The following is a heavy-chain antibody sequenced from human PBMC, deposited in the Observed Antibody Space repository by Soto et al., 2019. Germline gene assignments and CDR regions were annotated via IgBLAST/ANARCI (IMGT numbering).Heavy chain of an antibody. J-gene: IGHJ5*02. CDR3: ARSYGDYAWLFDP. V-gene: IGHV4-31*03. CDR1: GASLTSGGYY. CDR2: IYYTGNT. Sequence: SETLSLTCTVSGASLTSGGYYWTWARQHPVKGLEWIGHIYYTGNTYYNPSLKSRLHISLDTSKNQFSLQLESVTAADTAIYYCARSYGDYAWLFDPWGQGTLVTVSS. D-gene: IGHD4-17*01.